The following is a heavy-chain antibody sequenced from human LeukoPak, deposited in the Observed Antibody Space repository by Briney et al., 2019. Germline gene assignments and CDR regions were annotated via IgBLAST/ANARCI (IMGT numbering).Heavy chain of an antibody. D-gene: IGHD3-16*01. CDR1: GFTFSSYV. CDR3: ARDIYTSFWGAYYYYGMDV. V-gene: IGHV3-33*01. CDR2: IWYDGSNK. Sequence: GGSLRLSCAASGFTFSSYVMHWVRQAPGKGLEWVAVIWYDGSNKYYADSVKGRFTISRDNSKNTLYLQMNSLRAEDTAVYYCARDIYTSFWGAYYYYGMDVWGQGTTVTVSS. J-gene: IGHJ6*02.